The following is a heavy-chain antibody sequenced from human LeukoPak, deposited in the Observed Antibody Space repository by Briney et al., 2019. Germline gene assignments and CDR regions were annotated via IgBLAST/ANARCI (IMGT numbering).Heavy chain of an antibody. J-gene: IGHJ5*02. CDR1: GGSISSSNW. V-gene: IGHV4-4*02. CDR3: ARGAYDILTGYYANWFDP. D-gene: IGHD3-9*01. Sequence: SETLSLTCAVSGGSISSSNWWSWVRQPPGKGLEWIGEIYHSGSTNYNPSLKSRVTISVDKSKNQLSLKLSSVTAADTAVYYCARGAYDILTGYYANWFDPWGQGTLVTVSS. CDR2: IYHSGST.